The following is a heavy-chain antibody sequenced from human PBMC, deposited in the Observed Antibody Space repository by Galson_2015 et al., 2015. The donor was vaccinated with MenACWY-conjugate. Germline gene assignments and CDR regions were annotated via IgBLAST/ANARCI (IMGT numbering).Heavy chain of an antibody. CDR3: AKARLYCSGGSCYTHYYYYGMDV. CDR1: GFTFSSYA. J-gene: IGHJ6*02. Sequence: SLRLSCAASGFTFSSYAMSWVRQAPGKGLEWVSAISGSGGSTHYADSVKGRFTIFRDNSKSTLYLQMNSLRAEDTAVYYCAKARLYCSGGSCYTHYYYYGMDVWGQGTTVTVSS. D-gene: IGHD2-15*01. V-gene: IGHV3-23*01. CDR2: ISGSGGST.